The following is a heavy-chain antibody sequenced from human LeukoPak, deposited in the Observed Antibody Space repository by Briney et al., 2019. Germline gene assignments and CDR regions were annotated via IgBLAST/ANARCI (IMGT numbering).Heavy chain of an antibody. Sequence: QPGRSLRLSCAVSGFTFDDYAMHWVRQVPGKGLEWASGINWNSDSIGYADSVKGRFTTSRDNAKNSLYLQMNSLRAEDTAFYYCAINGGGDSGYGNFDYWGQGTLVTVSS. CDR1: GFTFDDYA. CDR3: AINGGGDSGYGNFDY. J-gene: IGHJ4*02. V-gene: IGHV3-9*01. CDR2: INWNSDSI. D-gene: IGHD5-12*01.